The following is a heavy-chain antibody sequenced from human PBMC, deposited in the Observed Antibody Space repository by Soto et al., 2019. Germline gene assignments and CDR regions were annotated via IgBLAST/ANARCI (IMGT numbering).Heavy chain of an antibody. Sequence: KPWETLSLTCAVSGGSISSGGYSWSWIRQPPGKGLEWIGYIYHSGSTYYNPSLKSRVTISVDRSKNQFSLKLSSVTAADTAVYYCARGYSYGYYYYYGMDVWGQGTTVTVSS. CDR2: IYHSGST. D-gene: IGHD5-18*01. CDR3: ARGYSYGYYYYYGMDV. J-gene: IGHJ6*02. CDR1: GGSISSGGYS. V-gene: IGHV4-30-2*01.